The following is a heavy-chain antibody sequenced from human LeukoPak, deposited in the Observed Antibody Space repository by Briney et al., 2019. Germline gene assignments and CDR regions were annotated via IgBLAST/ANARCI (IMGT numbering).Heavy chain of an antibody. CDR3: AKDFGGTTVDY. CDR1: GFTFSSYA. D-gene: IGHD4-17*01. J-gene: IGHJ4*02. CDR2: ISYDGSNK. Sequence: GGSLRLSCAASGFTFSSYAMHWVRQAPGKGLEWVAVISYDGSNKYYADSVKGRFTISRDNSKNTLYLQMNSLRAEDTAVYYCAKDFGGTTVDYWGQGTLVTVSS. V-gene: IGHV3-30*04.